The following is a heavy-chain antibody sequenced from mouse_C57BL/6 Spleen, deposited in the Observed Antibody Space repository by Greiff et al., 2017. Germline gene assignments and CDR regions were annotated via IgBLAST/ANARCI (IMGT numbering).Heavy chain of an antibody. D-gene: IGHD1-1*01. CDR1: GYTFTSYW. CDR3: AREHYYGSSSYWYFDV. V-gene: IGHV1-50*01. Sequence: QVQLQQPGAELVKPGASVKLSCKASGYTFTSYWMQWVKQRPGQGLERIGEIDPSDSYTNYNQKFKGKATLTVDTSSSTAYMQLSSLTSEDSAVYYCAREHYYGSSSYWYFDVWGTGTTVTVSS. J-gene: IGHJ1*03. CDR2: IDPSDSYT.